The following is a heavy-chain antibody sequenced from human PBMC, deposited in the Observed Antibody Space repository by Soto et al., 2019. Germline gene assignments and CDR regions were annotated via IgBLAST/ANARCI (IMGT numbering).Heavy chain of an antibody. J-gene: IGHJ4*02. CDR3: AKGVLASVVTTFDY. Sequence: GGSLRLSCAASGFTFGTYAMTWVRQAPGKGLEWISAISGSSGNVYYADSVKGRFTISRDNSKNSLYLQMSGLRAEDTALYYCAKGVLASVVTTFDYWGQGTLVTVSS. V-gene: IGHV3-23*01. CDR1: GFTFGTYA. CDR2: ISGSSGNV. D-gene: IGHD2-21*02.